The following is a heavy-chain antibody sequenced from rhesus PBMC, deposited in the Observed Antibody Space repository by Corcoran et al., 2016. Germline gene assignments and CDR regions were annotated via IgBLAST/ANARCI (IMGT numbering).Heavy chain of an antibody. Sequence: QVQLQESGPGLVKPSATLSLTCAVSGGSISSSYYSWSLIRQAPGQGLEWMGYIFYSGSTSYNPALKSRVTISRDTSKNQFSLKLSSVTAADTAGYYCARREGYSYSYVGHFDYWGQGVLVTVSS. CDR2: IFYSGST. CDR3: ARREGYSYSYVGHFDY. J-gene: IGHJ4*01. CDR1: GGSISSSYYS. D-gene: IGHD5-12*01. V-gene: IGHV4-122*02.